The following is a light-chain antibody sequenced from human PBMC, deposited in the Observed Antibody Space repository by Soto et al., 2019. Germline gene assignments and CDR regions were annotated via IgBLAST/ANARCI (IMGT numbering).Light chain of an antibody. Sequence: AIRMTQSPSSFSASTGDRFTITWRASQGISSYLAWYQQKPGKAPKLLIYAASTLQSGVPSRFSGSGSGTDFTLTISCLQSEDFATYYCQQYYSYLWTFGQGTKVDI. CDR2: AAS. V-gene: IGKV1-8*01. J-gene: IGKJ1*01. CDR1: QGISSY. CDR3: QQYYSYLWT.